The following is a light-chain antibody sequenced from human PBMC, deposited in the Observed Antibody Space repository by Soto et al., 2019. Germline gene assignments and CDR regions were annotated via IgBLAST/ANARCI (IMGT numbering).Light chain of an antibody. CDR3: TSSTRSSTYV. J-gene: IGLJ1*01. CDR1: SSDIGGYNY. V-gene: IGLV2-14*01. CDR2: AVT. Sequence: QSVLTQPASVSGSPGQSITISCTGTSSDIGGYNYVSWYQQDSGKAPKLIIYAVTDRPSGVSSRFSGSKSGNTAFLTISGLQAEDEADYYCTSSTRSSTYVFGTGTKVTV.